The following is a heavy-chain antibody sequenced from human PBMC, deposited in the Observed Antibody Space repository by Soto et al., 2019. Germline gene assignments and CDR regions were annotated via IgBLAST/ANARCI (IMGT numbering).Heavy chain of an antibody. J-gene: IGHJ4*02. CDR1: GFTVSSNY. CDR2: IYTGGST. V-gene: IGHV3-66*01. D-gene: IGHD4-17*01. CDR3: ARDYGGSGRFDY. Sequence: EVQLVESGGGLVQPGGSLRLSCAASGFTVSSNYMSWVRQAPGKGLEWVSVIYTGGSTYYADSVKGRFTISRDNAKNTLYLQMNSLRAEDTAVYYCARDYGGSGRFDYWGQGTLVTVSS.